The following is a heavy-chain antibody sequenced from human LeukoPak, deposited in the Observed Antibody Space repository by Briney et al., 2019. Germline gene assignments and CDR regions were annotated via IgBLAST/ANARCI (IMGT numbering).Heavy chain of an antibody. CDR3: ARGKGSYYDSSGYFVY. CDR2: IIPIFGTA. V-gene: IGHV1-69*05. Sequence: SVKVSCKASGYTFTGYYMHWVRQAPGQGLEWMGGIIPIFGTANYAQKFQGRVTITTDESTSTAYMELSSLRSEDTAVYYCARGKGSYYDSSGYFVYWGQGTLVTVSS. CDR1: GYTFTGYY. D-gene: IGHD3-22*01. J-gene: IGHJ4*02.